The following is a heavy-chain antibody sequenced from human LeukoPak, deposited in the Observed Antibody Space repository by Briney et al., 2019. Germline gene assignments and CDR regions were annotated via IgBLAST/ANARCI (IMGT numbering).Heavy chain of an antibody. CDR1: GGSISRYY. CDR3: SRGVSYYYDSGGYWIDY. D-gene: IGHD3-22*01. J-gene: IGHJ4*02. V-gene: IGHV4-59*01. CDR2: IHYSGNS. Sequence: SETLSLTCTVSGGSISRYYWSWIRQPPGEGLEWIAHIHYSGNSNYNPSLKSRATISVDTSKNQFSLKLSSVTAADTAVYYCSRGVSYYYDSGGYWIDYWGQGTLVTVSS.